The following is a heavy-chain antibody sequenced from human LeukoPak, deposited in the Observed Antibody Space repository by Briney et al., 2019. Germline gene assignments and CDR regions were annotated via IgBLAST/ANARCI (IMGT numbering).Heavy chain of an antibody. Sequence: ASVKVSRKASGYTFTGYYMHWVRQATGQGLEWMGWMNPNSGNRGYAQKFQGRVTITRNTSISTAYMELSSLRSEDTAVYYCARRLGLRWDLQAFDIWGQGTMVTVSS. V-gene: IGHV1-8*03. CDR3: ARRLGLRWDLQAFDI. J-gene: IGHJ3*02. D-gene: IGHD4-23*01. CDR2: MNPNSGNR. CDR1: GYTFTGYY.